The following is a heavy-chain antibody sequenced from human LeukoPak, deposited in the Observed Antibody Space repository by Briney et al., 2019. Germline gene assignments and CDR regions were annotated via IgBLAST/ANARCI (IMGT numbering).Heavy chain of an antibody. Sequence: GGSLRLSCTASGFTFDNYAMIWVRQASGKGLEWVSVISGSGDGTDSADSVRGRFTISRDNSKNTLYLEMSSLRVEDTAVYHCAKVTGGDMITYGGLDYWGQGTLVTVSS. J-gene: IGHJ4*02. CDR3: AKVTGGDMITYGGLDY. CDR2: ISGSGDGT. D-gene: IGHD3-16*01. V-gene: IGHV3-23*01. CDR1: GFTFDNYA.